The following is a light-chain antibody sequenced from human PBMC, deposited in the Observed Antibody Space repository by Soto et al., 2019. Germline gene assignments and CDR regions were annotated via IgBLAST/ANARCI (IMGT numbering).Light chain of an antibody. Sequence: DIQMTQSPSSLSASVGDRVTITCQASQDISNYLNWYQQKPGKAPKLLIYDASYLEKGVPSRFSGSGSGTDFTFTISSLQPEDIATYYCQQCENLLITFGQGTRLEIK. CDR3: QQCENLLIT. J-gene: IGKJ5*01. CDR1: QDISNY. V-gene: IGKV1-33*01. CDR2: DAS.